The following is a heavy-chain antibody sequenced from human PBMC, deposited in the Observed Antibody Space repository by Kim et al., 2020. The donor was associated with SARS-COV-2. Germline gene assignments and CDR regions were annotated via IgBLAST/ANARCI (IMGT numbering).Heavy chain of an antibody. CDR3: AKGAVRFLEWLLWDYFDY. Sequence: GGSLRLSCAASGFTFSSYGMHWVRQAPGKGLEWVAVISYDGSNKYYADSVKGRFTISRDNSKNTLYLQMNSLRAEDTAVYYCAKGAVRFLEWLLWDYFDYWGQGTLVTVSS. CDR1: GFTFSSYG. D-gene: IGHD3-3*01. CDR2: ISYDGSNK. J-gene: IGHJ4*02. V-gene: IGHV3-30*18.